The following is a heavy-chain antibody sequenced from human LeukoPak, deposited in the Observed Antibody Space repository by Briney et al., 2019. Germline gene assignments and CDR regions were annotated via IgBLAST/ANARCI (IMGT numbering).Heavy chain of an antibody. CDR2: INHSGST. D-gene: IGHD4-17*01. CDR3: ARDYGDYESWFDP. CDR1: GGSFSGYY. Sequence: SETLSPTCAVYGGSFSGYYWSWIRQPPGKGLEWIGEINHSGSTNYNPSLKSRVTISVDTSKNQFSLKLSSVTAADTAVYYCARDYGDYESWFDPWGQGTLVTVSS. J-gene: IGHJ5*02. V-gene: IGHV4-34*01.